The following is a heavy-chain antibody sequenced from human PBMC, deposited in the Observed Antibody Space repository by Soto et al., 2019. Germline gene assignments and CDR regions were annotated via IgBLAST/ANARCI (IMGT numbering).Heavy chain of an antibody. D-gene: IGHD3-3*01. CDR1: GYTFTGYY. V-gene: IGHV1-2*04. Sequence: GASVKVSCKASGYTFTGYYMHWVRQAPGQGLEWMGWINPNSGGTNYAQKFQGWVTMTRDTSISTAYMELSRLRSDDTAVYYCARDFWSGYHTSRVPNPDQYYYYYYGMDVWGQGTTVTVSS. CDR3: ARDFWSGYHTSRVPNPDQYYYYYYGMDV. CDR2: INPNSGGT. J-gene: IGHJ6*02.